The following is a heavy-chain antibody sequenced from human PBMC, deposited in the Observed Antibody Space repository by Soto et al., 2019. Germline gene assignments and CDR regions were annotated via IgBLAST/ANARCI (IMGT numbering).Heavy chain of an antibody. CDR2: IYPSVSS. CDR3: AREKVGTTFFDN. J-gene: IGHJ4*02. V-gene: IGHV4-38-2*02. Sequence: LSLTCSVSGFAISRGYYWSWVRQPPGKGLEWIGSIYPSVSSYHNPSLATRLGLSIDTSKNQFTLNLTSVTAADTALYFCAREKVGTTFFDNWGQGIQVTVSS. CDR1: GFAISRGYY. D-gene: IGHD1-1*01.